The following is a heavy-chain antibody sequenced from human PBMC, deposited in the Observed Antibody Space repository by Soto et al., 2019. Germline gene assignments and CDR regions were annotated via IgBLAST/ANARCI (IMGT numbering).Heavy chain of an antibody. CDR2: ISYDGSNK. D-gene: IGHD1-26*01. J-gene: IGHJ4*02. V-gene: IGHV3-30-3*01. Sequence: QVQLVESGGGVVQPGRSLRLSCAASGFTFSSYAMHWVRQAPGKGLEWVAVISYDGSNKYYADSVKGRFTISRDNSKNTLYLQMNSLRAEDTAVYYCASPRGGSYLVYWGQGTLVTVSS. CDR1: GFTFSSYA. CDR3: ASPRGGSYLVY.